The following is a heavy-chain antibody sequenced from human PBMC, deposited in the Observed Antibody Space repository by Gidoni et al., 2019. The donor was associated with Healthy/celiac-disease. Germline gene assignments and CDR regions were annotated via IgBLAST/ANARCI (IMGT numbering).Heavy chain of an antibody. V-gene: IGHV1-69*01. CDR2: SIPIFGTA. Sequence: QVQLVQSGAEVKKPGSSVKVSCKASGGTFSSYAISWVRQAPGQGLEWLGGSIPIFGTANYEKKFQGRVTITADESTSTAYMELRSLRSEDTAVYYCASETTWYYGMDVWGQGTTVTVSS. CDR1: GGTFSSYA. D-gene: IGHD4-17*01. J-gene: IGHJ6*02. CDR3: ASETTWYYGMDV.